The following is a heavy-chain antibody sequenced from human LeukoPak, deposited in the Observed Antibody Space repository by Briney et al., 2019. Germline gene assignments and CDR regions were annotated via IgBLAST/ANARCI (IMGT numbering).Heavy chain of an antibody. CDR2: IIPIFGTA. CDR1: GYTFTGYY. J-gene: IGHJ6*03. D-gene: IGHD3-16*01. CDR3: ARDRLGLVNYYHYMDV. V-gene: IGHV1-69*13. Sequence: SVKVSCKASGYTFTGYYMHWVRQAPGQGLEWMGGIIPIFGTANYAQKFQGRVTITADESTSTAYMELSSLRSEDTAVYYCARDRLGLVNYYHYMDVWGKGTTVTVSS.